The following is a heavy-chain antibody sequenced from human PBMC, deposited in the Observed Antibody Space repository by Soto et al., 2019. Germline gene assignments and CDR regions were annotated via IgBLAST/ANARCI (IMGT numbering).Heavy chain of an antibody. D-gene: IGHD3-3*01. V-gene: IGHV3-7*01. Sequence: EVQLVESGGGLVQPGGSLRLSCAASGFTFNSYWMSWVRQAPGKGLEWVANIKQDGSEKYYVDSVKGRFTISRDNAKNSLYLQMKSLRAEDTAVYYCAREVKDDSWSGYYKAAAGDYFDYWGQGTLVTVSS. J-gene: IGHJ4*02. CDR2: IKQDGSEK. CDR3: AREVKDDSWSGYYKAAAGDYFDY. CDR1: GFTFNSYW.